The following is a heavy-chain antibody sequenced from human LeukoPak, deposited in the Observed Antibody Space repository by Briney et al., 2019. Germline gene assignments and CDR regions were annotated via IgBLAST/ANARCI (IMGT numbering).Heavy chain of an antibody. D-gene: IGHD4-17*01. CDR2: ISGSGGST. V-gene: IGHV3-23*01. Sequence: GGSLRLSCAASGFTFSSYAMSWVRQAPGKGLEWVSAISGSGGSTYYADSVKGRFTISRDNSKNTLYLQMNSLRAEDTAVYYCAKVIYGDNETPAYLYYYYGMDVWGQGTTVTVSS. CDR1: GFTFSSYA. CDR3: AKVIYGDNETPAYLYYYYGMDV. J-gene: IGHJ6*02.